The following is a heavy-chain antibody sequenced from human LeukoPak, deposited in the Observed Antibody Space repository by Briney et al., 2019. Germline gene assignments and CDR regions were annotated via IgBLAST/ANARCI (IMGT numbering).Heavy chain of an antibody. V-gene: IGHV4-34*01. J-gene: IGHJ4*02. CDR3: ARPSSTAPPYYYDL. Sequence: SETLSLTCAVYGGSFSGYYWSWIRQPPGKGLEWIGSIYYSGSTYYNPSLKSRVTISVDTSKNQFSLKLSSVTAADTAVYYCARPSSTAPPYYYDLWGQGTLVTVSS. CDR2: IYYSGST. CDR1: GGSFSGYY. D-gene: IGHD3-16*01.